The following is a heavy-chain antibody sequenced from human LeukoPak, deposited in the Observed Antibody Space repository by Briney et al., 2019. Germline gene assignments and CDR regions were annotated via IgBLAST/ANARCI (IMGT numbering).Heavy chain of an antibody. CDR1: GGSISSYY. CDR3: ARHTFLTTVTTSWFDP. V-gene: IGHV4-39*01. J-gene: IGHJ5*02. D-gene: IGHD4-11*01. Sequence: SETLSLTCTVSGGSISSYYWGWIRQPPGKGLEWIGSIYYSGSTYYNPSLKSRVTIPVDTSKNQFSLKLSSVTAADTAVYYCARHTFLTTVTTSWFDPWGQGTLVTVSS. CDR2: IYYSGST.